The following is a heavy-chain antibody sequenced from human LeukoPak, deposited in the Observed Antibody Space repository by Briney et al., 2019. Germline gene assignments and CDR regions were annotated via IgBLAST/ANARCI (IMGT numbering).Heavy chain of an antibody. Sequence: GGSLTLSRSPSGLTFRKRSLLWVRQAAARGRGYVSSISINWNSPFYAPSVKGSLTITRNHAKNTLYLQMSDLTTDDPAVFFCAMAGHTDMAPPFDFWGQGTLVTVSS. V-gene: IGHV3-64D*06. J-gene: IGHJ4*02. CDR1: GLTFRKRS. D-gene: IGHD5-18*01. CDR2: ISINWNSP. CDR3: AMAGHTDMAPPFDF.